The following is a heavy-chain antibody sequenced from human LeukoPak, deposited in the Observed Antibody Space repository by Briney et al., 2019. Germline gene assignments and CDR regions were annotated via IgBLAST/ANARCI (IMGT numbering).Heavy chain of an antibody. CDR3: VRDYTSGWYFDY. D-gene: IGHD6-19*01. CDR1: GFTFSSYW. J-gene: IGHJ4*02. V-gene: IGHV3-74*01. CDR2: INSDGSST. Sequence: GGSLRLSCAASGFTFSSYWMHWVRQAPGKGLVWVSGINSDGSSTSYADSVKGRFTISRDNAKNMAYLQIYSLRAEDTAVYYCVRDYTSGWYFDYWGQGTLVTVSS.